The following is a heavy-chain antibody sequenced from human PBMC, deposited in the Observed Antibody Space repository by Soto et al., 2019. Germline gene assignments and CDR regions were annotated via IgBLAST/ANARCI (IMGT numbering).Heavy chain of an antibody. CDR3: ARGCSSTSCYLNRGLTMEN. CDR1: GYTFTSYY. V-gene: IGHV1-46*03. CDR2: INPSGGST. D-gene: IGHD2-2*01. J-gene: IGHJ4*02. Sequence: ASVKVSCKASGYTFTSYYMHWVRQAPGQGLEWMGIINPSGGSTSYAQKFQGRVTMTRDTSTSTVYMELSSLRSEDTAVYYCARGCSSTSCYLNRGLTMENWGQGTLVTVSS.